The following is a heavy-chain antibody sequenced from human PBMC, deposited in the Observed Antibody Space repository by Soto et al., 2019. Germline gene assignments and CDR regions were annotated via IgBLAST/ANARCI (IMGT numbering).Heavy chain of an antibody. D-gene: IGHD1-26*01. CDR1: GGTFSSYA. J-gene: IGHJ5*02. Sequence: QVQLVQSGAEVKKPGSSVKVSCKASGGTFSSYAISWVRQAPGQGLEWMGGIIPIFGTANYAQKFQGRVTITADKSTSTAYMELGSLRSEDTAVYYCARGLLVGATTSHWFDPWGQGTLVTVSS. V-gene: IGHV1-69*06. CDR2: IIPIFGTA. CDR3: ARGLLVGATTSHWFDP.